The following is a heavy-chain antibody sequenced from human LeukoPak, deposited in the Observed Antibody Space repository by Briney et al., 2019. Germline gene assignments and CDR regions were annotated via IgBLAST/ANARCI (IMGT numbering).Heavy chain of an antibody. CDR2: IKQDGSEK. CDR1: GFTFSSYW. CDR3: ARDLAGPPQEAFDI. V-gene: IGHV3-7*01. Sequence: GGSLRLSCAASGFTFSSYWMSWVRHAPGKGLEWVANIKQDGSEKYYVDSVKGRFTISRDNAKNSLYLQMNSLRAEDTAVYYCARDLAGPPQEAFDIWGQGTMVTVSS. J-gene: IGHJ3*02.